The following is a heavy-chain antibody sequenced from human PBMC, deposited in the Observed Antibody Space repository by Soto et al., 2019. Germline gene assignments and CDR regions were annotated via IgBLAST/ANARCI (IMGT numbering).Heavy chain of an antibody. D-gene: IGHD3-10*01. V-gene: IGHV1-69*19. CDR3: AREVQVHTPAFVY. J-gene: IGHJ4*02. CDR2: ISPMFGAA. Sequence: QVQLVQSGAEMKKPGSSVKVSCQSSGGTFNTYAMNWVRQAPGQGPEWMGGISPMFGAANYAPTFQGRVTMTADESTGTSSMQLSSLPSEDTALYFCAREVQVHTPAFVYWGQGTLVTVSS. CDR1: GGTFNTYA.